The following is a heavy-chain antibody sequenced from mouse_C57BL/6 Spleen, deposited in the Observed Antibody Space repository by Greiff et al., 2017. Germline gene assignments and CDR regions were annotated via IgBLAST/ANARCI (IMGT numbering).Heavy chain of an antibody. CDR1: FSPFTLSF. D-gene: IGHD1-1*01. CDR2: IYPSDSET. V-gene: IGHV1-61*01. Sequence: QVQLEKEGEERALPVSSLPPCFPSSFSPFTLSFIYFLKQSPGQGLEWIGNIYPSDSETHYNQKFKDKATLTVDKSSSTAYMQLSSLTSEDSAVYYCARSASYYDGSSYWYFDVWGTGTTVTVSS. CDR3: ARSASYYDGSSYWYFDV. J-gene: IGHJ1*03.